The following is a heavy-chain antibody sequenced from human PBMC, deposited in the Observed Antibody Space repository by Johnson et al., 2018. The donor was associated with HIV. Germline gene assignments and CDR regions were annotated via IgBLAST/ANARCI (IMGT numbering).Heavy chain of an antibody. CDR3: ARGEQWLVPDSEDAFDI. Sequence: VQLVESGGGLVRPGGSLRLSCAASGFIFSDYYMSWIRQAPGRGLDWVSYISTSGSTIYYADSVKGRFTISRDNAKNSLYLQMNSLRAEDTAVYYCARGEQWLVPDSEDAFDIWGQGTMVTVSS. CDR1: GFIFSDYY. J-gene: IGHJ3*02. CDR2: ISTSGSTI. D-gene: IGHD6-19*01. V-gene: IGHV3-11*04.